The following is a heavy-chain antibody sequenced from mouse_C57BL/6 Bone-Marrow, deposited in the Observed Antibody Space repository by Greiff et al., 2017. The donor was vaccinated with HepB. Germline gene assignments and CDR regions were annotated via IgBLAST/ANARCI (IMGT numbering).Heavy chain of an antibody. D-gene: IGHD1-1*02. CDR1: GYAFSSSW. CDR2: IYPGDGDT. V-gene: IGHV1-82*01. CDR3: AKVATDY. J-gene: IGHJ2*01. Sequence: QVQLQQSGPELVKPGASVKISCKASGYAFSSSWMNWVKQRPGKGLEWIGRIYPGDGDTNYNGKFKGKATLTADKSSSTAYMQLRSLTSEDSAVYFCAKVATDYWGQGTTLTVSS.